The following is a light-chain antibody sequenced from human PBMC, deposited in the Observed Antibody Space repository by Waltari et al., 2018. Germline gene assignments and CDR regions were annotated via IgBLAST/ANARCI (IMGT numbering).Light chain of an antibody. J-gene: IGKJ2*01. Sequence: DIQMTQSPSSLSASVGDRVTITCRASQSISSYLNWYQQKPGKAPKLLSYAAASLQSGVPSRLSGSGSWTDFTLTISSLQPEDFATYYCQQSYSTPHTFGQGTKLEIK. CDR1: QSISSY. CDR2: AAA. CDR3: QQSYSTPHT. V-gene: IGKV1-39*01.